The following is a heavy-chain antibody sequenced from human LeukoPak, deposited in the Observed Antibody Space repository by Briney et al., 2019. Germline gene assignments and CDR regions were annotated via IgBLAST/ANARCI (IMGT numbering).Heavy chain of an antibody. CDR3: ARVSVTLFGAVIILNAFDV. D-gene: IGHD3-3*01. CDR1: GYTFTSYG. V-gene: IGHV1-18*01. J-gene: IGHJ3*01. CDR2: ISRYTGNT. Sequence: ASVKVSCKASGYTFTSYGISWVRQAPGRGLEWMGWISRYTGNTNYALQLQGRVTMTTDTSTSTAYMELRSLRSDDTAVYYCARVSVTLFGAVIILNAFDVWGQGTMATVSS.